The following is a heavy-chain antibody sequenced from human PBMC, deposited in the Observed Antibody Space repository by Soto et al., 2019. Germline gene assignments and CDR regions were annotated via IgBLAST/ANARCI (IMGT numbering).Heavy chain of an antibody. J-gene: IGHJ4*02. Sequence: EVQLVESGGGLVQPGGALRLSCAASGFSFSPYWMSWVRQVPGTGLEWVANIKADGSATYYVDSVRGRFTISRDNAKTSLYLQLNSLRAEDTAVYYCAKGGHIDFCGQGTLVTVSS. CDR1: GFSFSPYW. CDR3: AKGGHIDF. CDR2: IKADGSAT. D-gene: IGHD3-16*01. V-gene: IGHV3-7*03.